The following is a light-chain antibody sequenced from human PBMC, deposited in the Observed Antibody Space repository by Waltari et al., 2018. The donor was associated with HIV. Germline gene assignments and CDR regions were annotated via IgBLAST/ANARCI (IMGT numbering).Light chain of an antibody. Sequence: QSALTQPASVSGSPGQSITISCTGTSSDVGSYNLVSWYQQHPGKAPKRMIYEGSKRPSGVSNRFSGSKSGSTASLTISGLQAEDEAGYYCCSYAGSSPVLFGGGTKLTVL. J-gene: IGLJ2*01. CDR3: CSYAGSSPVL. CDR2: EGS. V-gene: IGLV2-23*01. CDR1: SSDVGSYNL.